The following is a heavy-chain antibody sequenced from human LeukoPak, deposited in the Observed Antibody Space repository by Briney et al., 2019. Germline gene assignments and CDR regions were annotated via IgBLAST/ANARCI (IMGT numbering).Heavy chain of an antibody. Sequence: PSETLSLTCTVSGGSIASNYWTWIRQPPGKGLEYIGYIYYTGGTNYNPSLKSRVTISVDTSKNQFSLKLSSVTAADTAVYYCARGGVNYKIAGPWGQGALVTVSS. V-gene: IGHV4-59*01. CDR1: GGSIASNY. CDR3: ARGGVNYKIAGP. J-gene: IGHJ5*02. D-gene: IGHD3-10*01. CDR2: IYYTGGT.